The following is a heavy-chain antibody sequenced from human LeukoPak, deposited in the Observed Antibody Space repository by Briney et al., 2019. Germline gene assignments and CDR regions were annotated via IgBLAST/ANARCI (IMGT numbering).Heavy chain of an antibody. J-gene: IGHJ3*02. CDR2: MNPNSGNT. Sequence: ASVKVSCKASGYTFTSYDINWVRQATGQGLEWMGWMNPNSGNTGYAQKFQGRVTITRNTSISTAYMELSSLRSEDTAVYYCATVCYDSSGCYLFDAFDIWGQGTMVTVSS. V-gene: IGHV1-8*03. CDR3: ATVCYDSSGCYLFDAFDI. D-gene: IGHD3-22*01. CDR1: GYTFTSYD.